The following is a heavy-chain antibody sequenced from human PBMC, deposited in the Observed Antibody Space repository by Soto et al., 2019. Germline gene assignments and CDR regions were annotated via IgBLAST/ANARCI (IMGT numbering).Heavy chain of an antibody. J-gene: IGHJ6*02. D-gene: IGHD4-17*01. CDR2: INPNSGGT. CDR3: ARDPASPYGDYYGMDV. CDR1: GYTFTGYY. V-gene: IGHV1-2*04. Sequence: QVQLVQSGAEVKKPGASVKVSCKASGYTFTGYYMHWVRQAPGQGLEWMGWINPNSGGTNYAQKFQGWVTMTRDTSISTAYMELSRLRSDDTAVYYCARDPASPYGDYYGMDVWGQGTTVTVSS.